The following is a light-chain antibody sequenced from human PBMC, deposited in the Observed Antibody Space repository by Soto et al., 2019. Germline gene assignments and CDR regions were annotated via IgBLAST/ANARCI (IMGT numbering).Light chain of an antibody. V-gene: IGKV3-11*01. J-gene: IGKJ1*01. CDR1: QSVAGY. CDR3: QQRHSWPRT. CDR2: DAS. Sequence: EIVLTQSPATLSSSPGERATLSCRASQSVAGYLAWYQHKPGQAPRLLIYDASNRATGIPVRFSGSGSGTDFTLTISSLEPEDSAVYYCQQRHSWPRTFGQGTKVEIK.